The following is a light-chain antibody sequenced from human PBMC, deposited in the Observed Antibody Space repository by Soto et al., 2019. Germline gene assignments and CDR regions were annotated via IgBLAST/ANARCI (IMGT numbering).Light chain of an antibody. CDR3: QKYNTAPYT. V-gene: IGKV1-27*01. Sequence: QITQSPSSLSASVGDTGTLTCRASQGFTNYLAWYQQKPGKAPKLLIYAASTLQSGVPPRFSGSGSGTHFTLTISSLQPEDAATYYCQKYNTAPYTFGQGTRLEIK. CDR1: QGFTNY. CDR2: AAS. J-gene: IGKJ5*01.